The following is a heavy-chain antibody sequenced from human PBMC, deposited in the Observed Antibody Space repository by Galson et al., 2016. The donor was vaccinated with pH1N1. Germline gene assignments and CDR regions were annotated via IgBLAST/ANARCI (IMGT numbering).Heavy chain of an antibody. J-gene: IGHJ4*02. CDR1: GDSVSSSSAA. V-gene: IGHV6-1*01. D-gene: IGHD6-13*01. CDR2: TYYRSKWYN. CDR3: SRDGIAAAGIRRDQYYFDY. Sequence: CAISGDSVSSSSAAWNWIRQSPSRGLEWLGRTYYRSKWYNDYAVSVKSRITINPDTSKNQFSLQPNSVTPEDTAVYYCSRDGIAAAGIRRDQYYFDYWGQGTLVTVSS.